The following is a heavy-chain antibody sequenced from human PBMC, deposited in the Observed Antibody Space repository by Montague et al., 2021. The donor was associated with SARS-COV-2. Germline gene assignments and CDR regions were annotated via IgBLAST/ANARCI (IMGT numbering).Heavy chain of an antibody. Sequence: SETLSLICTVSGGSISSYYWSWIRQPPGKGLEWIGYIYYSGSTNYNPSLKSRVTISVDTSKNQFSLKLSSVTAAGTAVYYCARHPIGSFPRYGMDVWGQGTTVTVSS. J-gene: IGHJ6*02. D-gene: IGHD2-15*01. CDR2: IYYSGST. V-gene: IGHV4-59*08. CDR3: ARHPIGSFPRYGMDV. CDR1: GGSISSYY.